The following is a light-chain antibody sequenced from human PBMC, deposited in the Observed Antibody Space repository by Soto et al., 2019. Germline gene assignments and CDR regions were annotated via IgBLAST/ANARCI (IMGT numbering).Light chain of an antibody. V-gene: IGLV2-14*03. Sequence: QSVLTQPASVSGSPGQSITISCSGTSSDIGSYDHVGWYQQFPGKSPKLIIYAVSDRPSGVSDRFSGSKSGISASLTISGLQTEDEADYYCISYTDRQSYLFGTGTKGTVL. CDR2: AVS. J-gene: IGLJ1*01. CDR1: SSDIGSYDH. CDR3: ISYTDRQSYL.